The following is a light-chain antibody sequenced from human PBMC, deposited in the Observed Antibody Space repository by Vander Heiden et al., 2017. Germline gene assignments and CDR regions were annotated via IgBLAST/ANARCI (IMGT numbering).Light chain of an antibody. Sequence: DIVMTQSPDSLAVSLGERATINCKSSQSVLYSSSNTNYLAWYQQKPGQSPQLLIYWASTRESGVPDRFSGSGSGTDFTLTISNLQAEDVAVYYCQQDDSAPLTFGGGTKVEIK. CDR2: WAS. J-gene: IGKJ4*01. CDR3: QQDDSAPLT. CDR1: QSVLYSSSNTNY. V-gene: IGKV4-1*01.